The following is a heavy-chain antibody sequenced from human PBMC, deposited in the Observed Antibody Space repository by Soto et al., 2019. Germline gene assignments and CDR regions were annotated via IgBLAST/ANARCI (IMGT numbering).Heavy chain of an antibody. Sequence: EVQLLESGGGLVRPGGSLRLSCAASGFTFYNYAMNWVRQAPGKGLEWVSTISGGGDGTYYEDSVKGRFTISRDNSRNTVYLQMNSLRSEDTSVYYCAKKGLCSLATYCTTGDCHYAFDVWGQGTLVTVSS. CDR3: AKKGLCSLATYCTTGDCHYAFDV. CDR1: GFTFYNYA. J-gene: IGHJ3*01. V-gene: IGHV3-23*01. CDR2: ISGGGDGT. D-gene: IGHD2-8*01.